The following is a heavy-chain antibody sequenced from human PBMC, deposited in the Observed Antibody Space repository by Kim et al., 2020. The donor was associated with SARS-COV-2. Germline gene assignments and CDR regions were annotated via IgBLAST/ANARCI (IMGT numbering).Heavy chain of an antibody. CDR2: ISGSGGST. Sequence: GGSLRLSCAASGFTFSSYAMSWVRQAPGKGLEWVSAISGSGGSTYYADSVKGRFTISRDNAKNTLYLQMNSLRAEDTAVYYCAKYPEYCGGSCCLEFPWFDPWGQGTLVTVS. J-gene: IGHJ5*02. D-gene: IGHD2-21*02. CDR1: GFTFSSYA. V-gene: IGHV3-23*01. CDR3: AKYPEYCGGSCCLEFPWFDP.